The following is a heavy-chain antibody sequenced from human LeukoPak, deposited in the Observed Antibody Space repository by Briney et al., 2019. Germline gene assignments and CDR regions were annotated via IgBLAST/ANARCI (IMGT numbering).Heavy chain of an antibody. D-gene: IGHD3-9*01. CDR1: GFTFADYA. CDR2: ISWNSGSI. Sequence: GGSLRLSCAASGFTFADYAMHWVWQAPGKGLEWVSGISWNSGSIGYADSVKGRFTISRDNSKNSLYLQMNSLRAEDMALYYCAKGGSETGYAPLDYWGQGTLVTVS. V-gene: IGHV3-9*03. J-gene: IGHJ4*02. CDR3: AKGGSETGYAPLDY.